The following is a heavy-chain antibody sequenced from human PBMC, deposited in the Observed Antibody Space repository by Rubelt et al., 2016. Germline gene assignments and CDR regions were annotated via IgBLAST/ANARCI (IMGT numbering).Heavy chain of an antibody. Sequence: ASVKVSCKASGYTFTSSDINWVRQATGQGLEWMGWMNADRGNTGYAQKFQGRLTMTRNTSISTAYMELSSLRSDDTAVYYCARGVVVVPAATQYYFYAMDVWGQGTTVTVSS. D-gene: IGHD2-2*01. CDR2: MNADRGNT. CDR1: GYTFTSSD. J-gene: IGHJ6*02. CDR3: ARGVVVVPAATQYYFYAMDV. V-gene: IGHV1-8*01.